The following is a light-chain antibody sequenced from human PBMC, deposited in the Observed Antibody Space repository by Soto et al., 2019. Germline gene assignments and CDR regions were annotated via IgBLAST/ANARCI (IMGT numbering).Light chain of an antibody. Sequence: QSVLTQPPSASGTPGQRVTISCSGSSSNIGRNAVSWYRQVPGTAPKLLMYRNDQRPSGVPDRFSGSKSGTSASLAISGLQSDVEAHYFCAAWDGSFNVQLFGAGTKLTVL. CDR1: SSNIGRNA. V-gene: IGLV1-44*01. CDR3: AAWDGSFNVQL. CDR2: RND. J-gene: IGLJ3*02.